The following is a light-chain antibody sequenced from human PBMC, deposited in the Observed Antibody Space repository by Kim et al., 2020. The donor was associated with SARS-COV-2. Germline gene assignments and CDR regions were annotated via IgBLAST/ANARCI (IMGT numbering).Light chain of an antibody. CDR2: SNS. CDR3: AAWDESLDGFLV. V-gene: IGLV1-44*01. Sequence: ITTCSGSGSNIGSNPVNWDQHVTGTAPKLLIYSNSDRPSGGPDRLSASKSDTSAALAISGLQSEDETTYYCAAWDESLDGFLVFGGGSQLTVL. J-gene: IGLJ2*01. CDR1: GSNIGSNP.